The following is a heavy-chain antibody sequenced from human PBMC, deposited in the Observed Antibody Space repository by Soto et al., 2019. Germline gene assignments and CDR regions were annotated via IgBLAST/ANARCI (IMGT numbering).Heavy chain of an antibody. CDR3: ARDPTKVN. J-gene: IGHJ4*02. V-gene: IGHV3-66*01. CDR1: GFTVSSNY. CDR2: IYSGGTI. Sequence: EVPLVESGGGLVQPGGSLRLSCVVSGFTVSSNYMSWVRQAPGKGLEWVSVIYSGGTIYYADSVKGRFTISRDNSKNTLYLQMNSLRAEDTAVYYCARDPTKVNWGQRTLVTVSS.